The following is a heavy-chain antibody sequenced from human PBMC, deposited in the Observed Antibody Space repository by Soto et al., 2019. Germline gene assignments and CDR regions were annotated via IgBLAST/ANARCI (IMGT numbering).Heavy chain of an antibody. D-gene: IGHD2-15*01. Sequence: ASVKVSCKASGYTFTSYGISWVRQAPGQGLEWMGWISAYNGNTNYAQKLQGRVTMTTDTSTSTAYMELRSLRSDDTAAYYCARDSVVVDAPDNWFDPWGQGTLVTVSS. CDR1: GYTFTSYG. CDR3: ARDSVVVDAPDNWFDP. J-gene: IGHJ5*02. V-gene: IGHV1-18*01. CDR2: ISAYNGNT.